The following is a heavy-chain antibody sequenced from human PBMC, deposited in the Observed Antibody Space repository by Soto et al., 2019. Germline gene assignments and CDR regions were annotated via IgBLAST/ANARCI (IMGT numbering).Heavy chain of an antibody. Sequence: LRLSCAASGFSLPGFSMSWVRQAPEKGLEWVSSITFSGNSIYYADSVKGRFTMSRDDAKNSLFLQMNSLTADDTAVYYCARARGKSWYLDFWGRGSLVTVSS. V-gene: IGHV3-21*04. J-gene: IGHJ4*02. CDR1: GFSLPGFS. CDR3: ARARGKSWYLDF. D-gene: IGHD2-15*01. CDR2: ITFSGNSI.